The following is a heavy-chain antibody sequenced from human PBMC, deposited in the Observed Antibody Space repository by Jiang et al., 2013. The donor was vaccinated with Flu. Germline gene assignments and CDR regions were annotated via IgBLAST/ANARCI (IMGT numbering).Heavy chain of an antibody. J-gene: IGHJ2*01. Sequence: SGPGLVKPSGTLSLTCAVSGGAVSSNDLWSWVRQSPGKGLEWIGQIYHNGNTNYNPSLKTRVTMSVDKFQNQFSLRLTSVTAADAAFYFCASLRQNPRITGIPLWGRGILVTVSS. V-gene: IGHV4-4*02. CDR2: IYHNGNT. CDR3: ASLRQNPRITGIPL. CDR1: GGAVSSNDL. D-gene: IGHD1-1*01.